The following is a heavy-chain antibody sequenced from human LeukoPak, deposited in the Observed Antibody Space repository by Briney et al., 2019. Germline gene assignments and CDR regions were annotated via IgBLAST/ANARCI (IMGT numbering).Heavy chain of an antibody. CDR2: INLDGGTT. CDR3: ARDLRSSWYSLGY. J-gene: IGHJ4*02. D-gene: IGHD2-15*01. V-gene: IGHV3-20*04. Sequence: PGGSLRLSCVDSGISLDDYGLSWVRQPAGKGLEWVCGINLDGGTTAYPASVKGRFTFSRANAKNSLFLAMTSPRAEATTMYFCARDLRSSWYSLGYWGQGTFVTVSS. CDR1: GISLDDYG.